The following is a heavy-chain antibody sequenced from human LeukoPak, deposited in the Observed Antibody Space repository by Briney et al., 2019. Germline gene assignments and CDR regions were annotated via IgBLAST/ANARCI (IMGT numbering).Heavy chain of an antibody. CDR1: GYTFFSSG. J-gene: IGHJ3*02. Sequence: ASVKVSCKASGYTFFSSGVSWGRQAPGRGLEGVGWISGYNGNTNYAQKLQGRVTMTTDTSTSTAYMELRSLRSDDTAMYYCASYYYGSGSYYNAGGFDIWGQGTMVTVSS. V-gene: IGHV1-18*01. CDR3: ASYYYGSGSYYNAGGFDI. D-gene: IGHD3-10*01. CDR2: ISGYNGNT.